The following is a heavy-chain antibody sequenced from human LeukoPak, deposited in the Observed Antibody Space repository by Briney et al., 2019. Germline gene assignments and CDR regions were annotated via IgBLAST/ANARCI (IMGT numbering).Heavy chain of an antibody. V-gene: IGHV4-34*01. Sequence: SETLSLTCAVYGGSFSGYYWSWIRQPPGKGLEWIWEIYHSGSTNDNPSLKSRVTMSVYTSKNQFSLKLSSVTAADTAMYYCARGSFDYGDYQIFDYWGQGTLVTVSS. CDR2: IYHSGST. J-gene: IGHJ4*02. CDR1: GGSFSGYY. CDR3: ARGSFDYGDYQIFDY. D-gene: IGHD4-17*01.